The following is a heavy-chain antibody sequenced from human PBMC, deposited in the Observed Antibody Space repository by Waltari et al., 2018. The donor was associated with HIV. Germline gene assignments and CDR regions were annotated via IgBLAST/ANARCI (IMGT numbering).Heavy chain of an antibody. CDR3: ARDTLNFYFGLDL. D-gene: IGHD3-9*01. V-gene: IGHV3-48*02. Sequence: EEKLVEAGGGDVLQPGGSRRLSCVGSGFTFSRYALDWVRQDQGKWPAWIAYNSSESTNIQYSDSVQCRFTVSRDNAKESLYLQMNSLRDGDTAVYYCARDTLNFYFGLDLWGQGTTVTVSS. CDR2: NSSESTNI. J-gene: IGHJ6*02. CDR1: GFTFSRYA.